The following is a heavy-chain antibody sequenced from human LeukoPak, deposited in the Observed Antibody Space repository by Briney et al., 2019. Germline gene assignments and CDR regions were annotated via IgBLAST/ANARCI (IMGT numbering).Heavy chain of an antibody. CDR1: GGSISSYY. D-gene: IGHD1-26*01. CDR3: ASCSGSYWQWYYYYYMDV. J-gene: IGHJ6*03. CDR2: IHYSGST. Sequence: SETLSLTCTVSGGSISSYYWSWIRQPPGKGLEWIGYIHYSGSTNYNPSLKSRVTISVDTSKNQFSLKLSSVTAADTAVYYCASCSGSYWQWYYYYYMDVWGKGTTVTVSS. V-gene: IGHV4-59*01.